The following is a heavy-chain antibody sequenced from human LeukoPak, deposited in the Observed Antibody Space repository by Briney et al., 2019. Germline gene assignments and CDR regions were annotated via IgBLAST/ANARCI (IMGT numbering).Heavy chain of an antibody. CDR1: GYTFTSYG. V-gene: IGHV1-18*01. CDR3: ARDVWSGYYQYYHYYGMDV. CDR2: ISAYNGNT. J-gene: IGHJ6*02. Sequence: ASVKVSCKASGYTFTSYGISWVRQAPGQGLEWMGWISAYNGNTNYAQKLQGRVTMTTDTSTSTAYMELRSLRSDDTAVYYCARDVWSGYYQYYHYYGMDVWGQGTTVTVSS. D-gene: IGHD3-3*01.